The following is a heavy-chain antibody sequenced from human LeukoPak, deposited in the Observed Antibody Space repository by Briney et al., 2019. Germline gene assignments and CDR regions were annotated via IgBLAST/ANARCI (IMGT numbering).Heavy chain of an antibody. CDR2: ISSSSSTI. CDR3: ARAPKFRLVGVPKGPFDP. J-gene: IGHJ5*02. V-gene: IGHV3-48*04. D-gene: IGHD1-26*01. Sequence: GGSLRLSCAASGFTFSSYSMNWVRQAPGKGLEWVSYISSSSSTIYYADSVKGRFTVSRDNAKYSLYLQMNSLRAEDTAVYYCARAPKFRLVGVPKGPFDPWGQGTLVTVSS. CDR1: GFTFSSYS.